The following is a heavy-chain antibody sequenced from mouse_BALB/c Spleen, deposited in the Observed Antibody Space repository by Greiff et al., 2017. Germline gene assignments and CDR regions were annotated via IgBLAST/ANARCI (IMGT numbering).Heavy chain of an antibody. V-gene: IGHV1-7*01. CDR3: AREEVTTVVDPAWFAY. CDR2: INPSTGYT. J-gene: IGHJ3*01. Sequence: QVQLQQSGAELAKPGASVKMSCKASGYTFTSYWMHWVKQRPGQGLEWIGYINPSTGYTEYNQKFKDKATLTADKSSSTAYMQLSSLTSEDSAVYYCAREEVTTVVDPAWFAYWGQGTLVTVSA. D-gene: IGHD1-1*01. CDR1: GYTFTSYW.